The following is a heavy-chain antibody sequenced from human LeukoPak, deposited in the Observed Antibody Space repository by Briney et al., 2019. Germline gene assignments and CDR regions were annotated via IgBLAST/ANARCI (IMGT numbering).Heavy chain of an antibody. V-gene: IGHV3-23*01. D-gene: IGHD2-15*01. J-gene: IGHJ4*02. Sequence: PSETLSLTCTVSGGSISSSTYYWGWIRQAPGKGLEWVSCITGSGGSTYYADSVKGRFTISRDNSKNTLFLQLNSLRAGDTAVYYCAKDAGVVLSTQFDFWGQGTLVTVSS. CDR3: AKDAGVVLSTQFDF. CDR1: GGSISSSTYY. CDR2: ITGSGGST.